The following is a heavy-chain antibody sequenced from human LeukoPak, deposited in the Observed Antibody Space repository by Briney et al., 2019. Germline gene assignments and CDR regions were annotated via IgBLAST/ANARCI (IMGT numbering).Heavy chain of an antibody. CDR1: GGSISSGGYS. D-gene: IGHD1-26*01. V-gene: IGHV4-30-2*01. Sequence: SQTLSLTCAVSGGSISSGGYSWSWIRQPPGKGLEWIGYIYHSGSAYYNPSLKSRVTISVDRSKNQFSLKLGSVTAADTAVYYCARGSSKAVGATVYYFDYWGQGTLVTVSS. CDR3: ARGSSKAVGATVYYFDY. J-gene: IGHJ4*02. CDR2: IYHSGSA.